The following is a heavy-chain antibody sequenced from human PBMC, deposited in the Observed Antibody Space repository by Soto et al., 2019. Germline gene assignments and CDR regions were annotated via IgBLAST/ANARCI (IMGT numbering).Heavy chain of an antibody. Sequence: SETLSLTCAVYGGSFSGYYWSWIRQPPGKGLEWIGEINHSGSTNYNPSLKSRVTISVDTSKNQFSLKLSSVTAADTAVYYCARDRDLLLWFGDDYGMDVWGQGTTVTVS. CDR1: GGSFSGYY. J-gene: IGHJ6*02. CDR3: ARDRDLLLWFGDDYGMDV. D-gene: IGHD3-10*01. V-gene: IGHV4-34*01. CDR2: INHSGST.